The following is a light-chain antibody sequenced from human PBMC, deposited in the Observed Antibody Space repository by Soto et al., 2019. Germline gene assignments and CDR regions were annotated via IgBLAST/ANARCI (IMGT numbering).Light chain of an antibody. V-gene: IGKV3-20*01. CDR2: GAS. J-gene: IGKJ4*01. CDR1: QSVSSSY. Sequence: EIVLTQSPGTLSLSPGERATLSCRASQSVSSSYLAWYQQKPGQAPRQLIYGASSRATGIPDRFSGSGSGTDCSLTITRLEPEDFSVYYCQNYRNSFGGGTRVEIK. CDR3: QNYRNS.